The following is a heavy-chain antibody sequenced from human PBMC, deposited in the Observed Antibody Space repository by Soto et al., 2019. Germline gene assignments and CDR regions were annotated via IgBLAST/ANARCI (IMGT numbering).Heavy chain of an antibody. CDR1: GFTFDDYA. CDR3: ARGGCSSTSCYVSFANIDY. Sequence: GGSLRLSCAASGFTFDDYAMHWVRQAPGKGLEWVSGISGSGGSIYYADSVKGRFTISRDNSKNTLYLQMNSLRAEDTAVYYCARGGCSSTSCYVSFANIDYWGQGTLVTVSS. CDR2: ISGSGGSI. D-gene: IGHD2-2*01. V-gene: IGHV3-23*01. J-gene: IGHJ4*02.